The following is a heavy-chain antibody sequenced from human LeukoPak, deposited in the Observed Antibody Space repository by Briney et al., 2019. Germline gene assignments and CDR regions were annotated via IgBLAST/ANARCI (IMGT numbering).Heavy chain of an antibody. Sequence: SETLSLTRTVSRGSISGDYWSWIRQPAGKGLEWIGLIYTSGTTNYNPSLKSRVTMSLDTSKNQFSLKLSSVTAADTAVYYCAKVFHDWGQGTMVTVSS. V-gene: IGHV4-4*07. CDR3: AKVFHD. CDR1: RGSISGDY. CDR2: IYTSGTT. J-gene: IGHJ3*01.